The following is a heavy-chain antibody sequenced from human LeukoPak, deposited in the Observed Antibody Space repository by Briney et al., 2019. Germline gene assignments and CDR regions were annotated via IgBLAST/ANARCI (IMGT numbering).Heavy chain of an antibody. CDR3: ATHYHILTGWWSPEFFDY. J-gene: IGHJ4*02. CDR2: ISSSGSTI. V-gene: IGHV3-48*03. D-gene: IGHD3-9*01. Sequence: GGSLRLSCAASGFTFSSYEMNWVRQAPGKGLEWVSYISSSGSTIYYADSVKGRFTISRDNAKNSLYLQMNSLRAEDTAIYYCATHYHILTGWWSPEFFDYWGQGTLVTVSS. CDR1: GFTFSSYE.